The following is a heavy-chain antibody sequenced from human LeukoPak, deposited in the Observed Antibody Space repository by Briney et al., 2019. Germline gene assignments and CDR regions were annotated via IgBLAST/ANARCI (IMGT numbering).Heavy chain of an antibody. CDR2: IIPIFGTA. CDR1: GGTFSSYA. D-gene: IGHD6-13*01. CDR3: ARSPPPKTGYSSSPLPYGMDV. V-gene: IGHV1-69*13. Sequence: SVKVSCKASGGTFSSYAISWVRQAPGQGLEWMGGIIPIFGTANYAQKFQGRVTITADESTSTAYMELSSLRSEDTAVYYCARSPPPKTGYSSSPLPYGMDVWGQGTTVTVSS. J-gene: IGHJ6*02.